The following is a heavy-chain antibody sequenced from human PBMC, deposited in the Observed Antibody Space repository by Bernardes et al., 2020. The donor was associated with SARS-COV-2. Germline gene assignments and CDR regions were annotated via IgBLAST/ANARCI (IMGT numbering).Heavy chain of an antibody. CDR1: GFTFSSYW. Sequence: GALSLSCVASGFTFSSYWMSWVRQAPGKGLEWVANIKQDGSEKYYVDSVKGRFTISRDNAKNSLYLQMNSLRAEDTAVYYCARDIFGYSYGSDYWGQGTLVTVSS. D-gene: IGHD5-18*01. J-gene: IGHJ4*02. V-gene: IGHV3-7*01. CDR3: ARDIFGYSYGSDY. CDR2: IKQDGSEK.